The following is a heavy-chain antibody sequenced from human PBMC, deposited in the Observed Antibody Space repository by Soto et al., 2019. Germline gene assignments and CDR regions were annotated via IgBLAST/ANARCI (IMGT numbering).Heavy chain of an antibody. D-gene: IGHD5-12*01. V-gene: IGHV3-30*18. CDR1: GFTFSSYG. Sequence: QVQLVESGGGVVQPGRSLRLSCAASGFTFSSYGMHGVRQAPGKGLEWVAVISYDGSNKYYADSVKGRFTISRDNSKNTLYLQMNSLRAEDTAVYYCAKDGSGYDSYFDYWGQGTLVTVSS. J-gene: IGHJ4*02. CDR3: AKDGSGYDSYFDY. CDR2: ISYDGSNK.